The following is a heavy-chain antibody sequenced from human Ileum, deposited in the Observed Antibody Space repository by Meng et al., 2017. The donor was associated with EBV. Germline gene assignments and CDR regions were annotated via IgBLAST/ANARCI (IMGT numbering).Heavy chain of an antibody. CDR1: GGSISSSNW. V-gene: IGHV4-4*02. CDR2: IHHTEST. CDR3: ARESYSDSSGYYSLDY. D-gene: IGHD3-22*01. J-gene: IGHJ4*02. Sequence: GRRRESGPGLVQPSGTLALTCAVSGGSISSSNWWSWVRQAPGKGLEWIGEIHHTESTNYNPSLKSRVTISVDKSKNQFSLKLSSVTAADTAVYYCARESYSDSSGYYSLDYWGQGSLVTVSS.